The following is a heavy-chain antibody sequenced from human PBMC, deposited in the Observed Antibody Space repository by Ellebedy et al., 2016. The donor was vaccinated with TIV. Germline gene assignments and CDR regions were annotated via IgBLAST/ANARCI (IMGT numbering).Heavy chain of an antibody. Sequence: GESLKISXAASGFTFSSYSMNWVRQAPGKGLEWVSSISSSSSYIYYADSVKGRFTISRDNAKNSLYLQMNSLRAEDTAVYYCARDQRGYSYGYLPSNYYYYYGMDVWGQGTTVTVSS. J-gene: IGHJ6*02. CDR3: ARDQRGYSYGYLPSNYYYYYGMDV. D-gene: IGHD5-18*01. CDR2: ISSSSSYI. V-gene: IGHV3-21*01. CDR1: GFTFSSYS.